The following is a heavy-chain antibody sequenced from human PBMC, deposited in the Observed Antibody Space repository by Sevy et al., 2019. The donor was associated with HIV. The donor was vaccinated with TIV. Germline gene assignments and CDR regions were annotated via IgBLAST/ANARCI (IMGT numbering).Heavy chain of an antibody. CDR1: GFTFSDYY. Sequence: GGSLRLSCAASGFTFSDYYMSWIRQAPGKGLEWVSYISSSGSTIYYADSLKGRFTIPRDNAKNSLYLQMNSLRAEDTAVYYCARPLYGGNSLSAAFDIWGQGTMVTVSS. D-gene: IGHD4-17*01. J-gene: IGHJ3*02. CDR2: ISSSGSTI. CDR3: ARPLYGGNSLSAAFDI. V-gene: IGHV3-11*01.